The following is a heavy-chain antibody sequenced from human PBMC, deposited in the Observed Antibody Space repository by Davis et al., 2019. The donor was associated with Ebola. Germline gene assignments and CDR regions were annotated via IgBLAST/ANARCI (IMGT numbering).Heavy chain of an antibody. CDR2: IYYSGST. V-gene: IGHV4-59*01. Sequence: MPSETLSLTCTVSGGSISSYYWSWIRQPPGKGLEWIGYIYYSGSTNYNPSLKSRVTISVDTSKNQFSLKLSSVTAADTAVYYCAREGDIVVVPAAIPGPGYYGMDVWGQGTTVTVSS. CDR3: AREGDIVVVPAAIPGPGYYGMDV. J-gene: IGHJ6*02. CDR1: GGSISSYY. D-gene: IGHD2-2*02.